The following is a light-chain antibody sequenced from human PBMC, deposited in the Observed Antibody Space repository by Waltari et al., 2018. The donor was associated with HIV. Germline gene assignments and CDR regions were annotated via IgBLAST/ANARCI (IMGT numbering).Light chain of an antibody. CDR2: QDT. J-gene: IGLJ3*02. CDR3: QSADSSGTWV. CDR1: ALPKQF. V-gene: IGLV3-25*03. Sequence: SFELTQPPSVSVSPGQTARITCYGDALPKQFAYWYQQKPGQAPVLIIYQDTERPAGIPERFSGSSSGTRVTLTVSGVQAEDEADYYCQSADSSGTWVFGGGTKLTVL.